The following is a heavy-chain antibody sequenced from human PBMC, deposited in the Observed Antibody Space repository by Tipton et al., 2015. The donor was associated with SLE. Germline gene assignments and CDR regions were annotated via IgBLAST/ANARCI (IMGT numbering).Heavy chain of an antibody. D-gene: IGHD5-12*01. V-gene: IGHV4-39*07. Sequence: TLSLTCTVSGGSIPSRGFYWGWFRPPPGKGLEWIGSIDYSGRTYYTPSLKSQLTISVDTSENQFSLKLNSVTAADTAFYYCARRTSGYAPDYWGQGTLVTVSS. J-gene: IGHJ4*02. CDR2: IDYSGRT. CDR3: ARRTSGYAPDY. CDR1: GGSIPSRGFY.